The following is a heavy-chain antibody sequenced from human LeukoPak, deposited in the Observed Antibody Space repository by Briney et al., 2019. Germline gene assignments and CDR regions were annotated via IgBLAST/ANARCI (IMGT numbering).Heavy chain of an antibody. D-gene: IGHD5-18*01. CDR3: ARGDARGYSYGQDS. CDR1: GFTFSSYE. V-gene: IGHV3-48*03. Sequence: PGGSLRLSCTVSGFTFSSYEMNWVRQAPGKGLEWVSYISTSGLTIYYADSVRGRFTTSRDNAKNSLYLQMTSLRVEDTAVYYCARGDARGYSYGQDSWGQGTLVTVSS. CDR2: ISTSGLTI. J-gene: IGHJ4*02.